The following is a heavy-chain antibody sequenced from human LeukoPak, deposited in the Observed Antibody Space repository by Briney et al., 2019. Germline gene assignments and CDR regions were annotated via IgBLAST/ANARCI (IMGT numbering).Heavy chain of an antibody. J-gene: IGHJ4*02. CDR3: ARAVNYGSANDY. D-gene: IGHD3-10*01. Sequence: ASVKVSCKASGYTFTGYYMHWVPQAPGQGLDWMGWINPNSGGTNYAQKFQGRVTMTRDTSISTAYMELSRLRSDDTAVYYCARAVNYGSANDYWGQGTLVTVSS. CDR2: INPNSGGT. CDR1: GYTFTGYY. V-gene: IGHV1-2*02.